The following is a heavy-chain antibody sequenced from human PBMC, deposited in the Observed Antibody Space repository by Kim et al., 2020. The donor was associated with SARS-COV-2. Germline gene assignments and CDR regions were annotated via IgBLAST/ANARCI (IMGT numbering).Heavy chain of an antibody. J-gene: IGHJ4*02. CDR1: GGSISSSSYY. D-gene: IGHD3-22*01. CDR3: ARGVYYYDSSGYYHYFDY. V-gene: IGHV4-39*07. CDR2: IYYSGST. Sequence: SETLSLTCTVSGGSISSSSYYWGWIRQPPGKGLEWIGSIYYSGSTYYNPSLKSRVTISVDTSKNQFSLKLSSVTAADTAVYYCARGVYYYDSSGYYHYFDYWGQGTLVTVSS.